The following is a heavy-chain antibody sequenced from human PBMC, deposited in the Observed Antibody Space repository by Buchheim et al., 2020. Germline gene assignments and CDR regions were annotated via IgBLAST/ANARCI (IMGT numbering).Heavy chain of an antibody. CDR1: GFNFGNYA. D-gene: IGHD3-16*01. Sequence: EVQLLESGGGLVQPGGSLRLSCAAAGFNFGNYAVSWVRQAPGKGLEWMASIKEDGSEEQYVDSVKGRFTISRDNARKSLYLQMNNLRAEDTAVYYCARGGGRLADFWGQGTL. CDR3: ARGGGRLADF. J-gene: IGHJ4*02. V-gene: IGHV3-7*01. CDR2: IKEDGSEE.